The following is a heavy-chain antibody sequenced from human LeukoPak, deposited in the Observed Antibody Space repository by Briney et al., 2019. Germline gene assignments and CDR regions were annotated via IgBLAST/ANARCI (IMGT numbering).Heavy chain of an antibody. CDR1: GFTFSSYA. J-gene: IGHJ4*02. V-gene: IGHV3-23*01. CDR2: ISGSGGST. CDR3: AKSPSYSSGWYDY. Sequence: GGSLRLSCAASGFTFSSYAMSWIRQAPGKGLEWVSAISGSGGSTYYADSVKGRFTISRDNSKNTLYLQMNSLRAEDTAVYYCAKSPSYSSGWYDYWGQGTLVTVSS. D-gene: IGHD6-19*01.